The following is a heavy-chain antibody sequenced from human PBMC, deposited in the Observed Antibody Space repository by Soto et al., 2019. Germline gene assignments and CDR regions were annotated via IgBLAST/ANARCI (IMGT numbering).Heavy chain of an antibody. Sequence: QLQLQESGPGLVKPSETLSLTCSVSGGSISSGSHYWGWIRQPPGKGLEWIANIYYSGSTFYNPSLKSRVTISVDTSKNQFSLKLSSVTAADTALYYCARHPYSRGWYPDYWGQGTLVTVSS. CDR1: GGSISSGSHY. CDR3: ARHPYSRGWYPDY. D-gene: IGHD6-19*01. V-gene: IGHV4-39*01. J-gene: IGHJ4*02. CDR2: IYYSGST.